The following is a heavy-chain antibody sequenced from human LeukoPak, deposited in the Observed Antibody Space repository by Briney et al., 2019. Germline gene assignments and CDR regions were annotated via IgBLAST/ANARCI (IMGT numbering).Heavy chain of an antibody. Sequence: SVKVSCKASGGTFSSYAVSWVRQAPGQGLEWMGRIIPIFGTANYAQKFQGRVTITTDESTSTAYMELSSLRSEHTTVYYCARERDIVLMVRYDSSGLPEPYAFDIWGQGTMVTVSS. CDR3: ARERDIVLMVRYDSSGLPEPYAFDI. CDR1: GGTFSSYA. CDR2: IIPIFGTA. J-gene: IGHJ3*02. D-gene: IGHD2-8*01. V-gene: IGHV1-69*05.